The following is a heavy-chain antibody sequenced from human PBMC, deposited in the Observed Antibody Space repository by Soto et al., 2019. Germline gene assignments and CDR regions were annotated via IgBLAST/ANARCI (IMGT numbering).Heavy chain of an antibody. CDR3: ARNHKFRFILYAMYV. CDR1: GYAFTSYS. J-gene: IGHJ6*02. V-gene: IGHV1-46*01. CDR2: INPSSGRT. Sequence: ASVKVSCKASGYAFTSYSMHWVRQAPGQGLEWMGIINPSSGRTSYAQNFQGRVTMTSDTSTSIVYMEMSCLKSEVPAVYYCARNHKFRFILYAMYVRDQRTTVTVSS. D-gene: IGHD2-15*01.